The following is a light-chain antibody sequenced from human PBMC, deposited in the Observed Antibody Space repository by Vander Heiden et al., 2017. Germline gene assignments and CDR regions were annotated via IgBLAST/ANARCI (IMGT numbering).Light chain of an antibody. CDR1: SGVVGGYNY. CDR3: CSYTSASTWV. Sequence: QSALTQPASLSGSLGQSIPISCTGTSGVVGGYNYVSWYQQHPGKVPKLMILDVSDRPSGVANRFSGSKSGNTASLTISGLQAEDEADYYCCSYTSASTWVFGGGTKVTVL. V-gene: IGLV2-14*03. J-gene: IGLJ3*02. CDR2: DVS.